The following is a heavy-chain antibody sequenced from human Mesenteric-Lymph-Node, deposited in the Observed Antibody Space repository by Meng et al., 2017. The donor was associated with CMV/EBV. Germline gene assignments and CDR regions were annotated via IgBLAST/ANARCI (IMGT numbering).Heavy chain of an antibody. V-gene: IGHV1-8*01. CDR1: GYTFTSYD. CDR3: TRAFRDDGTRRTNWFDP. J-gene: IGHJ5*02. CDR2: MNPNSGNT. Sequence: ASVTVSCKASGYTFTSYDINWVRQAAGQGLEWMGWMNPNSGNTSYAQKFQGRVTMTRNTSITTAYMELSSLRSDDTAVYYCTRAFRDDGTRRTNWFDPWGQGTLVTVSS. D-gene: IGHD5-24*01.